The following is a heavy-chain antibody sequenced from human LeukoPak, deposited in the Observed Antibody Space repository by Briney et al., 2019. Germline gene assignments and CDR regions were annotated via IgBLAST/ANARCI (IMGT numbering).Heavy chain of an antibody. J-gene: IGHJ3*02. CDR3: ARVSITMIVVGPFDI. CDR2: ISYDGSNK. Sequence: GGSLRLSCAASGFTFSSYAMHWVRQAPGKGLEWVAVISYDGSNKYYADSVKGRFTISRDNSKNTLYLQMNSLRAEDTAVYYCARVSITMIVVGPFDIWGQGTMVTVSS. CDR1: GFTFSSYA. V-gene: IGHV3-30-3*01. D-gene: IGHD3-22*01.